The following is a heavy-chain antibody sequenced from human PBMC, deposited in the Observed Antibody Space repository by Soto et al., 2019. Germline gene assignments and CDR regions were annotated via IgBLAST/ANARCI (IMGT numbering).Heavy chain of an antibody. CDR3: SRXXKXLWFRELGRVDYYYGMDV. CDR1: GYTFTSYG. D-gene: IGHD3-10*01. V-gene: IGHV1-18*01. CDR2: IIAYNCNT. J-gene: IGHJ6*02. Sequence: ASVKVSCKASGYTFTSYGISLVRQAPVQVLELMVWIIAYNCNTNYSQKLQGRFTITTYASTITSYMELRILISDYTSVYYCSRXXKXLWFRELGRVDYYYGMDVWGQGTTVTVSS.